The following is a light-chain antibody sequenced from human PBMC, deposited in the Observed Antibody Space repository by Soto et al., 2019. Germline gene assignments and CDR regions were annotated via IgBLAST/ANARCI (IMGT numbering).Light chain of an antibody. CDR2: AAS. CDR3: QQTYSHPPT. V-gene: IGKV1-39*01. J-gene: IGKJ1*01. CDR1: QNIFDF. Sequence: DMQVTQSPSSLSASVGDRVTITCRTGQNIFDFLNWYQLKPGKAPNLLISAASSLQSGVPSRFSGSGSGTDFTLTISSLQPEDFATYYCQQTYSHPPTFGQGTTV.